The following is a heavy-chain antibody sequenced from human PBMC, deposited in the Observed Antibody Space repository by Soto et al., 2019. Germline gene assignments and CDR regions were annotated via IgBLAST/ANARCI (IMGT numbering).Heavy chain of an antibody. D-gene: IGHD3-22*01. CDR1: GGTFSSYA. Sequence: QVQLVQSGAEVKKPGSSVKVSCKASGGTFSSYAITWVRQAPGQGLEWMGGIIPIFGTANYAQKFQGRVTITAEESATTAYMALSSLTSEDTAVDYGAGDRGPSSGYYPYWFDPWGQGTLVTVSS. CDR3: AGDRGPSSGYYPYWFDP. CDR2: IIPIFGTA. J-gene: IGHJ5*02. V-gene: IGHV1-69*12.